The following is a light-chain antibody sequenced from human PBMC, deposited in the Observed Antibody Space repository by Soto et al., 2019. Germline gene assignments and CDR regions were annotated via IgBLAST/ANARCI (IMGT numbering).Light chain of an antibody. CDR1: QYINTR. CDR2: QTS. J-gene: IGKJ1*01. CDR3: HQRQSWPRT. V-gene: IGKV3-11*01. Sequence: VLTQSPATLSAFPGDRVTLSCRASQYINTRLAWYQHRPGQAPRLLIYQTSIRAAGIPARFSASGSGTDFTLTISDVQPEDFALYYCHQRQSWPRTFGQGTKVDIK.